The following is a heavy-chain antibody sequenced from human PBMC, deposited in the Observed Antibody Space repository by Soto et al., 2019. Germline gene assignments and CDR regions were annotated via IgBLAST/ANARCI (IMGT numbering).Heavy chain of an antibody. Sequence: PGESLKISCKGSQYNFMNFWVGWVRQMPGKGLEWMGIIFPADSDTRFSPSFQGRVTMSVDKSTYTAYLQWSSLEASDTAIYYCTATLTSPMDVWGQGXPVTVYS. CDR1: QYNFMNFW. CDR2: IFPADSDT. V-gene: IGHV5-51*01. D-gene: IGHD3-9*01. CDR3: TATLTSPMDV. J-gene: IGHJ6*02.